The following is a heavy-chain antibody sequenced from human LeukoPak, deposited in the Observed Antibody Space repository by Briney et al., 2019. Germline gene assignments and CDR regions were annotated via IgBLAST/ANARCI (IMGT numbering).Heavy chain of an antibody. CDR2: IKQDGSEK. D-gene: IGHD3-3*01. V-gene: IGHV3-7*01. Sequence: GGSLRLSCAASGFTFSSYWMSWVRQAPGKGLEWVANIKQDGSEKYYVDSVKGRFIISRDNAKNSLYLQMNSLRAEDTAVYYCAREAYDDFWSGSWRYYYYMDVWGKGTTVTVSS. J-gene: IGHJ6*03. CDR1: GFTFSSYW. CDR3: AREAYDDFWSGSWRYYYYMDV.